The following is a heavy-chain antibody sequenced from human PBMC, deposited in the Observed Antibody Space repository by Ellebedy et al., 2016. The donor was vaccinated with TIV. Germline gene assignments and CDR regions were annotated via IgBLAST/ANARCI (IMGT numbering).Heavy chain of an antibody. Sequence: GGSLRLXXAASKFIFSSYAVHWVRQAPGKGLEWVAVISYDGSNKYYADSVKGRFTISRDNSRKTVSLQMTSLRDDDTAVYYCARDGSCGGGKCYSGLPDVWGQGTLVTVSS. D-gene: IGHD2-15*01. V-gene: IGHV3-30-3*01. J-gene: IGHJ4*02. CDR2: ISYDGSNK. CDR3: ARDGSCGGGKCYSGLPDV. CDR1: KFIFSSYA.